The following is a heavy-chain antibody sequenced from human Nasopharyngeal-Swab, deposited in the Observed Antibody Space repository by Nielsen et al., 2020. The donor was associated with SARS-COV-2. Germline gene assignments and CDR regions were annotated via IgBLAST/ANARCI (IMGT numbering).Heavy chain of an antibody. J-gene: IGHJ4*02. V-gene: IGHV4-31*03. CDR2: IYYSGST. CDR1: GGSISSGGYY. CDR3: AGLPRIAAAGTGNDY. D-gene: IGHD6-13*01. Sequence: SETLSLTCTVSGGSISSGGYYWSWIRQHPGKGLEWIGYIYYSGSTYYNPSLKSRVTISVGTSKNQFSLKLSSVTAADTAVYYCAGLPRIAAAGTGNDYWGQGTLVTVSS.